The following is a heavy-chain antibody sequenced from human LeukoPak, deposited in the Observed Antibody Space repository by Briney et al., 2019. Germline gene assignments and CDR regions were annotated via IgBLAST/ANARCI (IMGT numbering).Heavy chain of an antibody. Sequence: SETLSLTCAVSGGSISSSNWWSWVRQPPGKGLEWIGEIYHSGSTNYNPSLKSRVTISVDKSKNQFSLKLSSVTAADTGVYYCARWRAYCSGGSCYYLDYWGQGTLVTVSS. J-gene: IGHJ4*02. V-gene: IGHV4-4*02. CDR2: IYHSGST. CDR1: GGSISSSNW. CDR3: ARWRAYCSGGSCYYLDY. D-gene: IGHD2-15*01.